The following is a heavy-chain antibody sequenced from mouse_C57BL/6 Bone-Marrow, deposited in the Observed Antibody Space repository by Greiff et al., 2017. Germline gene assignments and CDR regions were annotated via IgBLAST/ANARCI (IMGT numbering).Heavy chain of an antibody. V-gene: IGHV1-64*01. CDR1: GYTFTSYW. CDR3: ARSCRQLRLRFAY. J-gene: IGHJ3*01. D-gene: IGHD3-2*02. CDR2: FHPNSGST. Sequence: QVQLQQPGAELVKPGASVKLSCKASGYTFTSYWMHWVKQRPGQGLEWIGMFHPNSGSTNYNEKFKSKATLTVDKSSSTAYMQLSSLTSEDSEVYYCARSCRQLRLRFAYWGQGTLVTVSA.